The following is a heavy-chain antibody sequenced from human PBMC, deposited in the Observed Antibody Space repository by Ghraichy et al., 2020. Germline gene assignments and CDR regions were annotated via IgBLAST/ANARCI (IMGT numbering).Heavy chain of an antibody. CDR1: GGSFSNFH. D-gene: IGHD3-10*01. CDR3: ARGYAYGSWADNYNYLDV. J-gene: IGHJ6*04. V-gene: IGHV4-34*01. Sequence: SETLSLTCAVYGGSFSNFHWTWIRQSPGKGLEWIGEVNHSGTTDYNPSLKGRVTISIDTAKSQFSLKLSSVTTADTAVFYCARGYAYGSWADNYNYLDVWGEGTTVTVSS. CDR2: VNHSGTT.